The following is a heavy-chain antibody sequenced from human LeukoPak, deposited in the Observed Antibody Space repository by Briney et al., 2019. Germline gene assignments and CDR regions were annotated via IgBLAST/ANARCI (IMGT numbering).Heavy chain of an antibody. CDR1: GGSFSGYY. Sequence: SETLSLTCAVYGGSFSGYYWSWIRQPPGKGLEWIGEINHSGSTNYNPSLKSRVTISVDTSKNQLSLKLSSVTAADTAVYYCARGVFGRAARVARIDPWGQGTLVTVSS. CDR2: INHSGST. V-gene: IGHV4-34*01. D-gene: IGHD6-6*01. J-gene: IGHJ5*02. CDR3: ARGVFGRAARVARIDP.